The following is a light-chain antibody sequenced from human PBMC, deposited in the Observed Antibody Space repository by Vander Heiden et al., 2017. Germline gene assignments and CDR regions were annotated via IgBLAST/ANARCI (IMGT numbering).Light chain of an antibody. CDR3: LQSDIIPWT. CDR2: GTS. Sequence: DIQMTQSPSSLSAFVGDRVTITCRASQSISRYLSWYQHKPGKAPKFLIYGTSTLQSGVPSRFSGSGSGTDFTLTISGLQPEDLATYYCLQSDIIPWTFGQGTKVEIK. J-gene: IGKJ1*01. CDR1: QSISRY. V-gene: IGKV1-39*01.